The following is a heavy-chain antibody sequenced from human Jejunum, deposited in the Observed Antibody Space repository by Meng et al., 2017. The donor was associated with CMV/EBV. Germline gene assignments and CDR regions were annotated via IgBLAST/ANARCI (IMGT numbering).Heavy chain of an antibody. J-gene: IGHJ4*02. Sequence: CKASGYPFTSYAINWVRQATGQGLEWMGWMNPNSGNTGYAQKFQGRVTMTRNTSISTAYMELSSLRSEDTAVYYCANSRSRGIPDYWGQGTLVTVSS. CDR3: ANSRSRGIPDY. CDR1: GYPFTSYA. D-gene: IGHD3-16*01. V-gene: IGHV1-8*01. CDR2: MNPNSGNT.